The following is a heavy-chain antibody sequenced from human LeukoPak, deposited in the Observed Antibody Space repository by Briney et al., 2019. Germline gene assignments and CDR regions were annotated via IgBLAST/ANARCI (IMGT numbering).Heavy chain of an antibody. V-gene: IGHV3-30-3*01. CDR3: ARDLSLPYYGSSGYSFPGAFDI. D-gene: IGHD3-22*01. CDR2: ISYDGSNK. CDR1: GFTFSSYA. Sequence: GGSLRLSCAASGFTFSSYAMHWVRQAPGKGLEWVAVISYDGSNKYYADSVKGRFTISRDNSKNTLYLQMNSLRAEDTAVYYCARDLSLPYYGSSGYSFPGAFDIWGQGTMVTVSS. J-gene: IGHJ3*02.